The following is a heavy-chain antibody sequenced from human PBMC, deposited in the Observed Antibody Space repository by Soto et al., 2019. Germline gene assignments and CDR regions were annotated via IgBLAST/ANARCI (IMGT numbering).Heavy chain of an antibody. V-gene: IGHV3-23*01. Sequence: EAQLLESGGSLVQPGGSLRLSYAASGFSFSSYAMNWVRQAPGKGLEWVSIISGAGDRTYYADSVKGRLTISRDNSKNILYLQMNSLRAEDTAVYHCAKATRGPLSSRSSDANHFDSWGQGTLVTVSS. CDR1: GFSFSSYA. D-gene: IGHD6-13*01. CDR2: ISGAGDRT. CDR3: AKATRGPLSSRSSDANHFDS. J-gene: IGHJ4*02.